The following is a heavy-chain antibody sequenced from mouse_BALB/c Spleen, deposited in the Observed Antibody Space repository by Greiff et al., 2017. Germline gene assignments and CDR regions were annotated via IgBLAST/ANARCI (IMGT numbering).Heavy chain of an antibody. Sequence: QVQLQQSGPSLVQPSQSLSITCTVSGFSLTSYGVHWVRQSPGKGLEWLGVIWRGGSTDYNAAFMSRLSITKDNSKSQVFFKMNSLQADDTAIYYWAKNVIIYYYGSSPGAMDYWGQGTSVTVSS. CDR2: IWRGGST. CDR1: GFSLTSYG. V-gene: IGHV2-5-1*01. CDR3: AKNVIIYYYGSSPGAMDY. D-gene: IGHD1-1*01. J-gene: IGHJ4*01.